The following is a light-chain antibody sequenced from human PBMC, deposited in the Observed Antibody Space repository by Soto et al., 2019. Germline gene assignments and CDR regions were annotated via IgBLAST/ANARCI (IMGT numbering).Light chain of an antibody. V-gene: IGKV1-27*01. J-gene: IGKJ5*01. CDR3: QQSYSTPPIT. CDR2: AAS. Sequence: DIQMTQSPSSLSASVGDRVTITCRACQAISNSLAWYQQKPGKVPKLLIYAASTLQSGVPSRFSGSGSGTDFTLTISSLQPEDVATYYCQQSYSTPPITFGQGTRLEIK. CDR1: QAISNS.